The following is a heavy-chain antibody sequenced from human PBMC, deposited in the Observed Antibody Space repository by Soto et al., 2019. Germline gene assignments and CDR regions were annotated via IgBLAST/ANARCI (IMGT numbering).Heavy chain of an antibody. J-gene: IGHJ6*03. Sequence: SETLSLTCTVSGGSISSYYWSWIRQPPGKGLEWIGYIYYSGSTNYNPSLKSRVTISVDTSKNQFSLKLSSVTAADTAVYYCARVEVGYNWNYYNYYYMDVWGKGTTVT. CDR3: ARVEVGYNWNYYNYYYMDV. CDR2: IYYSGST. CDR1: GGSISSYY. D-gene: IGHD1-20*01. V-gene: IGHV4-59*01.